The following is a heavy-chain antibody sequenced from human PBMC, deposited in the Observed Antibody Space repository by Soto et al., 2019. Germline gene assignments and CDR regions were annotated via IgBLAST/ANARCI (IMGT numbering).Heavy chain of an antibody. CDR3: VRESFFCFDD. Sequence: VQLVESGGGLVQPGGSLRLSCTASGVTLSDHHMNWVRQVPGKGLEWLGRTRKKSDYYPTQYAASVKGRFTISRDDSKHLVFLQRNSLKAEDTAVYYCVRESFFCFDDWGQGTLVTVSS. V-gene: IGHV3-72*01. J-gene: IGHJ4*02. CDR2: TRKKSDYYPT. CDR1: GVTLSDHH.